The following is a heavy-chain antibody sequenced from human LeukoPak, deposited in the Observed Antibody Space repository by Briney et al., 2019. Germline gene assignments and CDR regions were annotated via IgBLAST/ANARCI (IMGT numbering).Heavy chain of an antibody. CDR1: GFTFSDYY. D-gene: IGHD4-17*01. V-gene: IGHV3-11*01. Sequence: GGSLRLSCAASGFTFSDYYMSWIRQAPGKGLEWVSYISSSGSTIYYADSVKGRFTISRDNAKNSLYLQMNSLRAEDTAVYYCATGQPLKKTTGAQPGAPPAVDYYYMDVWGKGTTVTVSS. J-gene: IGHJ6*03. CDR2: ISSSGSTI. CDR3: ATGQPLKKTTGAQPGAPPAVDYYYMDV.